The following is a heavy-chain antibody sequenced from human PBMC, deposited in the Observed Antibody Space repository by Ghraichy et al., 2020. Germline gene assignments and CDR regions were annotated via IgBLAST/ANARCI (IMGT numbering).Heavy chain of an antibody. J-gene: IGHJ4*01. CDR2: ISYTGNT. CDR3: ARHVRVRGGVPKFFFDF. V-gene: IGHV4-39*07. CDR1: GGSVTNSSHC. D-gene: IGHD3-10*01. Sequence: SETLSLTCTVSGGSVTNSSHCWGWVRQAPGRGLEWIATISYTGNTYYNPSLKSRVSISVDTSQNQFSLTVSSVAAADTAIYYCARHVRVRGGVPKFFFDFWGRGTPVTVCS.